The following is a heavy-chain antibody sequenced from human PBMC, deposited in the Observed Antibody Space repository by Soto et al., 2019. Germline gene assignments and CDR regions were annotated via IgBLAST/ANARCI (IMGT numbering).Heavy chain of an antibody. CDR3: ARVGYSYYGMDV. J-gene: IGHJ6*02. V-gene: IGHV4-34*01. Sequence: SETLSLTCAVYGGSFSGYYWSWIRQPPGKGLEWIGEINHSGSTNYNPSLKSRVTISVDTSKNQFSLKLSSVTAADTAVYYCARVGYSYYGMDVWGQGTTVTVSS. CDR1: GGSFSGYY. CDR2: INHSGST. D-gene: IGHD3-16*02.